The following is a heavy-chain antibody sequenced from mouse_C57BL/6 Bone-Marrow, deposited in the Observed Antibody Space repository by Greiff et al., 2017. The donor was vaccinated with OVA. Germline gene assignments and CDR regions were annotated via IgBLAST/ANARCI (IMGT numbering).Heavy chain of an antibody. CDR2: IRSGGSYT. CDR1: GFTFSSYG. Sequence: EVKLVESGGDLVKPGGSLKLSCAASGFTFSSYGMSWVRQTPDKRLEWVATIRSGGSYTYYPDSVKGRFTISRDNAKNTLYLQMSSLKSEDTAMYYCARHGSSYGYWGQGTTLTVSS. J-gene: IGHJ2*01. D-gene: IGHD1-1*01. V-gene: IGHV5-6*02. CDR3: ARHGSSYGY.